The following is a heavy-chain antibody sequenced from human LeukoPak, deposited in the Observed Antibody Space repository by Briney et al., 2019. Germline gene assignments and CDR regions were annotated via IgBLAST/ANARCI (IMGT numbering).Heavy chain of an antibody. D-gene: IGHD5-18*01. CDR1: GFTFSSYA. CDR3: AKDLHNSRGGYSYGPGDY. Sequence: PGGSLRLSCAASGFTFSSYAMSWVRQAPGKGLEWVSAISGSGGSTYYADSVKGRFTISRDNSKNTLYLQMDSLRAEDTAVYYCAKDLHNSRGGYSYGPGDYWGQGTLITVSS. J-gene: IGHJ4*02. V-gene: IGHV3-23*01. CDR2: ISGSGGST.